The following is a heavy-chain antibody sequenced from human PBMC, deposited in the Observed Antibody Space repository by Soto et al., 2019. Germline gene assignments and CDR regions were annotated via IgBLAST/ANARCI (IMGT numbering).Heavy chain of an antibody. V-gene: IGHV3-33*01. CDR2: IWYDGSNQ. CDR1: RFTFSNYA. Sequence: QVQLVESGGGVVQPGRSLRLSCTAHRFTFSNYALQWVRQAPGQGLEWVAIIWYDGSNQFYADSVKGRFTISRDNSKNSLYLQMINLRAEDTAVYYCARDLADYWGQGTLVTVSS. J-gene: IGHJ4*02. CDR3: ARDLADY.